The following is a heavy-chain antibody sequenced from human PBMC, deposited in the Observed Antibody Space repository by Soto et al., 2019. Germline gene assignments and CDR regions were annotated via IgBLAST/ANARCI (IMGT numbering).Heavy chain of an antibody. Sequence: ASVKFSCKTSGYTFSAYYMHWVRQAPGQGLEWMGWINPKSGGTLYAQKFQGRVTMTRDTSISTAYMELSRLRSDDTAVYYCARGGTFAYDTSGYSVYWGQGTLVTVS. CDR3: ARGGTFAYDTSGYSVY. CDR2: INPKSGGT. CDR1: GYTFSAYY. V-gene: IGHV1-2*02. D-gene: IGHD3-22*01. J-gene: IGHJ4*02.